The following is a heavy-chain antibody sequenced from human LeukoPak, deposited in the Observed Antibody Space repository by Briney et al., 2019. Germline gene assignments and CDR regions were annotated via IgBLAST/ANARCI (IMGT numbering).Heavy chain of an antibody. D-gene: IGHD3-22*01. CDR1: GFTFDDYG. J-gene: IGHJ6*02. V-gene: IGHV3-20*01. CDR3: ARDSYYYDSSGYYSMDV. CDR2: INWNGGST. Sequence: GGSLRLSCAASGFTFDDYGMSWVRQAPGKGLEWVSGINWNGGSTGYADSVKGRFTISRDNAKNSLYLQMNSLRAEDTALYHCARDSYYYDSSGYYSMDVWGQGTTVTVSS.